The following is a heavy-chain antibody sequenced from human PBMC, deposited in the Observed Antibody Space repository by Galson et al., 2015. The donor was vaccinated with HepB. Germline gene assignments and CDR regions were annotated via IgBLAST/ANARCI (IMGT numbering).Heavy chain of an antibody. D-gene: IGHD3-10*01. V-gene: IGHV3-30*07. CDR3: ASDCDGSGSFYNTLGY. Sequence: SLRLSCAVSGFTFSRHAFHWVRQAPGRGLEWVALISSDYTSKFYADSVKGRLSISRDNSKDTVYLQMNSLRDEDTAVYYCASDCDGSGSFYNTLGYWGQGTMVTVSS. CDR2: ISSDYTSK. J-gene: IGHJ4*02. CDR1: GFTFSRHA.